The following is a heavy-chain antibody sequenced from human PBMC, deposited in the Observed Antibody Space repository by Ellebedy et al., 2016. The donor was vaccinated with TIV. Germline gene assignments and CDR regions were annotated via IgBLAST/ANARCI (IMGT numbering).Heavy chain of an antibody. Sequence: SETLSLTXTVSGGSISSSSYYWGWIRQPPGKGLEWIGSIYYSGSTYYNPSLKSRVTISVDTSKNQFSLKLSSVTAADTAVYYCARADFTYCSSTSCYPQGFWFDPWGQGTLVTVSS. CDR2: IYYSGST. J-gene: IGHJ5*02. CDR3: ARADFTYCSSTSCYPQGFWFDP. V-gene: IGHV4-39*01. CDR1: GGSISSSSYY. D-gene: IGHD2-2*01.